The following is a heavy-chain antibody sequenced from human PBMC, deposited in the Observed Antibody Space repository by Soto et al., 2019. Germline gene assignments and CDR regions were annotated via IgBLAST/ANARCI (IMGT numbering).Heavy chain of an antibody. D-gene: IGHD3-22*01. CDR2: VYYSGST. V-gene: IGHV4-39*01. Sequence: SETLCLTWTGSGGSISSGSYYLDCIRQPPGKGLEWIGNVYYSGSTNSNPSLESRVTISVDTSKNQFSLKLSSVTAADTAVYYCARQTDSYYTFDAFDIWGQGTMVT. CDR3: ARQTDSYYTFDAFDI. CDR1: GGSISSGSYY. J-gene: IGHJ3*02.